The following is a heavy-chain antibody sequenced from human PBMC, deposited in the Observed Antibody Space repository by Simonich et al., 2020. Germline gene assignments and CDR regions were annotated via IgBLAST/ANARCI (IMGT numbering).Heavy chain of an antibody. D-gene: IGHD6-13*01. CDR3: ARHAGFAFDI. CDR2: IYSSGRT. J-gene: IGHJ3*02. V-gene: IGHV4-39*01. CDR1: GGSISSSSYY. Sequence: QLQLQESGPGLVKPSETLSLTCTVSGGSISSSSYYWGWIRQPPGKGLEWIGRIYSSGRTYYNPSLKSRVTISVDTSKNQFSLKLSSVTAADTAVYYCARHAGFAFDIWGQGTMVTVSS.